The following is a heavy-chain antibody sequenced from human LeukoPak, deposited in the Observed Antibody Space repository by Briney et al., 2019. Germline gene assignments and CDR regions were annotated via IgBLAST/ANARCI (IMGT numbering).Heavy chain of an antibody. CDR2: INGDGSTT. Sequence: GGSLRLSCAASGLTSSDNLMHWVRQAPGKGLVWVSRINGDGSTTDYADSVKGRFTISRDNAKNTLSLQMDSLRVEDTAVYYCAKATFGRNGLDVWGQGPRSPFP. J-gene: IGHJ6*02. CDR1: GLTSSDNL. CDR3: AKATFGRNGLDV. V-gene: IGHV3-74*01. D-gene: IGHD3-10*01.